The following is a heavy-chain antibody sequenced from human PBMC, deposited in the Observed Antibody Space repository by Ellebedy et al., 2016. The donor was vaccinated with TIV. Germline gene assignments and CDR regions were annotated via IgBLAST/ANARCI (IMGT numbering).Heavy chain of an antibody. V-gene: IGHV3-30-3*01. D-gene: IGHD6-19*01. Sequence: PGGSLRLSCAASGFIVTSNYMSWVRQAPGKGLEWVAVISYDGSNKYYADSVKGRFTLSRDNSKYTLYLQMNSLRPEDTAVYYCARESEQWLVGFDYWGQGTLVTVSS. CDR1: GFIVTSNY. CDR3: ARESEQWLVGFDY. J-gene: IGHJ4*02. CDR2: ISYDGSNK.